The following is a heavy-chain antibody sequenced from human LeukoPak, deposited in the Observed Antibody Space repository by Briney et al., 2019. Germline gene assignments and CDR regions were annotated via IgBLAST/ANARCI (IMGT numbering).Heavy chain of an antibody. D-gene: IGHD4-17*01. Sequence: SQTLSLTCAVSGGSISSGGYSWSWIRQPPGKGLEWIGYIYHSGSTYYNPSLKSRVTISVDRSKNQFSLKLSSVTAADTAVYYCARASEYGAFDIRGQGTMVTVSS. J-gene: IGHJ3*02. V-gene: IGHV4-30-2*01. CDR1: GGSISSGGYS. CDR2: IYHSGST. CDR3: ARASEYGAFDI.